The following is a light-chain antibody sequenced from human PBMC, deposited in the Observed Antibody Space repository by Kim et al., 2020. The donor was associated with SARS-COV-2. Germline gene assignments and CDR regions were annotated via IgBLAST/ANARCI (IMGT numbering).Light chain of an antibody. J-gene: IGKJ1*01. V-gene: IGKV3D-15*01. CDR3: QQHNTWPPT. CDR2: GAS. CDR1: QSVSSN. Sequence: EIVMTQSPATLSVSPGERATLSCRASQSVSSNLAWYQQKPAQAPRLLIYGASTRATGIPARFSGSGSGTEFTLTISSLQSEDFAVYYCQQHNTWPPTFGQGTKVDIK.